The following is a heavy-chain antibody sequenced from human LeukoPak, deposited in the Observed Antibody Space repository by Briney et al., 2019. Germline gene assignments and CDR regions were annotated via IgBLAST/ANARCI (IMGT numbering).Heavy chain of an antibody. Sequence: ASVKVSCKAAGYTFTGYYIHWVRQAPGQGRDWMGWINPNSGDTNYAQNFQGRVTVTRDTSISTAYMELSRLRSDDTAVYYCARSEWELDYFDYWGQGTLVTVSS. CDR2: INPNSGDT. D-gene: IGHD1-26*01. CDR3: ARSEWELDYFDY. J-gene: IGHJ4*02. V-gene: IGHV1-2*02. CDR1: GYTFTGYY.